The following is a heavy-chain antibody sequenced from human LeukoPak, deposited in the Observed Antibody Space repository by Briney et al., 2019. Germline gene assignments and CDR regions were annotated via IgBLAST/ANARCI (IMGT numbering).Heavy chain of an antibody. CDR3: AREMRPYGDYRYDAFDI. V-gene: IGHV3-30-3*01. Sequence: GRSLRLSCAASGFTFSSYAMHWVRQAPGKGLEWVAVISYDGSNKYYADSVKGRFTISRDNSKNTLYLQMNSLRAEDTAVCYCAREMRPYGDYRYDAFDIWGQGTMVTVSS. CDR1: GFTFSSYA. D-gene: IGHD4-17*01. CDR2: ISYDGSNK. J-gene: IGHJ3*02.